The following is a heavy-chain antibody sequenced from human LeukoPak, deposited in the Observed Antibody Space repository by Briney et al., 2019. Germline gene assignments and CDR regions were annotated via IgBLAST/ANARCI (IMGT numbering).Heavy chain of an antibody. Sequence: GGSLRLSCAASGFTVSSNYMSWGRQAPGKGLEWVSVLYIGGSTYYADSVRGRFTISRDNSKNTLYLQMNSLRAEDTAVYYCARSTRLFPWYFDYWGQGTLVTVSS. J-gene: IGHJ4*02. CDR3: ARSTRLFPWYFDY. CDR1: GFTVSSNY. D-gene: IGHD3-22*01. CDR2: LYIGGST. V-gene: IGHV3-53*01.